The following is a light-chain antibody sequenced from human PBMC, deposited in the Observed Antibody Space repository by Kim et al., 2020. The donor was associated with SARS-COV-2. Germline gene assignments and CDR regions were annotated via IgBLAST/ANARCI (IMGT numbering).Light chain of an antibody. J-gene: IGKJ1*01. CDR3: QQYNNRAPWT. CDR2: GAS. CDR1: QSVSST. Sequence: EIVMTQSPATLSVSPGERATISCRASQSVSSTLAWYQQKPGQAPTLLIYGASTRVTGIPARFSGSGSGTEFTLTISSLQSEDFAVYYCQQYNNRAPWTFGQGTKVDIK. V-gene: IGKV3-15*01.